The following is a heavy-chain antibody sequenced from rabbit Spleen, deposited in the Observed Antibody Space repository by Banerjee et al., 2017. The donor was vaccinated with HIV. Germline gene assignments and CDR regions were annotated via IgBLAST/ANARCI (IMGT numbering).Heavy chain of an antibody. CDR2: IGTGSGST. V-gene: IGHV1S40*01. Sequence: QSLEESGGDLVKPGASLTLTCTASGVSFSSGYYMYWVRQAPGKGLEWIGCIGTGSGSTWYASWAKGRFTISKTSSTTVTLQMTSLTAADTATYFCARWWAVGVDGAWTFNPWGPGTLVTVS. CDR1: GVSFSSGYY. D-gene: IGHD2-1*01. J-gene: IGHJ2*01. CDR3: ARWWAVGVDGAWTFNP.